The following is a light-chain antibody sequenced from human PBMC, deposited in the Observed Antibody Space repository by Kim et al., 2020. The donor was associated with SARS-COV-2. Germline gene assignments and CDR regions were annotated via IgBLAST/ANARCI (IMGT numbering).Light chain of an antibody. Sequence: QRVTISCSGRSSNIGSNYVYWYQQLPGTAPKLLIYRNNQRPSGVPDRFSGSKSGTSASLAISGLRSEDEADYYCAAWDDSLSAPYVFGTGTKVTVL. CDR1: SSNIGSNY. CDR2: RNN. CDR3: AAWDDSLSAPYV. V-gene: IGLV1-47*01. J-gene: IGLJ1*01.